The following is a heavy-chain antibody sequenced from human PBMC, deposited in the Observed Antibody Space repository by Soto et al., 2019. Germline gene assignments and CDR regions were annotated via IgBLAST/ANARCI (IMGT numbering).Heavy chain of an antibody. Sequence: EVQLSESGGGLVQPGGSLRLSCAASGFTFSSYAMSWVRQAPGKGLEWVSAISGGGGSAYYADSVKGRFTISRDNSNNTLSLQMNCLRAEDTAVYYCAKDRNYYDSLPSDYWGQGTLVTVSS. D-gene: IGHD3-22*01. CDR2: ISGGGGSA. J-gene: IGHJ4*02. V-gene: IGHV3-23*01. CDR1: GFTFSSYA. CDR3: AKDRNYYDSLPSDY.